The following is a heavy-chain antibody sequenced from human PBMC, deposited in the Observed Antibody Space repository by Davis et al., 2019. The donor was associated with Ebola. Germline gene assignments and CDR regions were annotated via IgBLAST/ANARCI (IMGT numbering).Heavy chain of an antibody. D-gene: IGHD4-11*01. CDR3: ARDQFQDYSNYAQVRFDP. CDR2: INSHNGNT. V-gene: IGHV1-18*01. J-gene: IGHJ5*02. Sequence: AASVKVSCKASGYTFRSYGISWVRLAPGQGLEWMGWINSHNGNTNYAQKLQGRVTMTTDTSTSTAYMELRSLRSDDTAVYYCARDQFQDYSNYAQVRFDPWGQGTLVTVS. CDR1: GYTFRSYG.